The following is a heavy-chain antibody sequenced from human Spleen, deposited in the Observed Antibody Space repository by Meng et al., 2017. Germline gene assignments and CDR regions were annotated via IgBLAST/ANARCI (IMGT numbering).Heavy chain of an antibody. CDR3: ARSPIDKYDLSALPLDY. CDR2: ISGSGDYT. D-gene: IGHD3-22*01. Sequence: GESLKISCAASGFTFSSYAMSWVRQAPGKGLEWVSTISGSGDYTYYADSVKGRFTISRDNSKNSVFLQINSLRAEDTAVYYCARSPIDKYDLSALPLDYWGQGTLVTVSS. CDR1: GFTFSSYA. J-gene: IGHJ4*02. V-gene: IGHV3-23*01.